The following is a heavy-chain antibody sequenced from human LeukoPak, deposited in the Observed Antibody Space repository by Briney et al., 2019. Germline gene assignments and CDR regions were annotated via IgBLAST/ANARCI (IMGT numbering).Heavy chain of an antibody. CDR2: IKSKTDGGTT. CDR3: TTAPYDILAGYPPPDV. Sequence: GGSLRLSCAASGFTFSNGWMSWVRQAPGKGLEWVGRIKSKTDGGTTDYAAPVKGRFTISRDDSKNTLYVQMNSLKTEDTAVYYCTTAPYDILAGYPPPDVWGQGTTVTVSS. J-gene: IGHJ6*01. V-gene: IGHV3-15*01. D-gene: IGHD3-9*01. CDR1: GFTFSNGW.